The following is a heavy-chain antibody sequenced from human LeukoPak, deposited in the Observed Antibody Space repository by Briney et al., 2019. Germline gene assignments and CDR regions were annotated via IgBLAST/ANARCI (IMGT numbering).Heavy chain of an antibody. CDR2: INPRGGRT. Sequence: GASVKVSCKASGYTFTNYYIYWVRQAPGQGLEWMGIINPRGGRTDYAQNFQGRVTVTRDTSTSTAYMELSSLRSEDTAVYFCARTRGYSAYDYFDYWGQGTLVTVSS. V-gene: IGHV1-46*01. CDR3: ARTRGYSAYDYFDY. CDR1: GYTFTNYY. D-gene: IGHD5-12*01. J-gene: IGHJ4*02.